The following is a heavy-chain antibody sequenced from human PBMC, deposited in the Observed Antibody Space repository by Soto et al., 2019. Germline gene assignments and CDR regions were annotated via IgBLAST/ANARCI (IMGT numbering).Heavy chain of an antibody. D-gene: IGHD1-7*01. CDR2: IIPILGIA. CDR1: GGTFSSYT. V-gene: IGHV1-69*08. Sequence: QVQLVQSGAEVKKPGSSVKVSCTASGGTFSSYTISWVRQAPGQGLEWMGRIIPILGIANYAQKFQGRVTIAADKSPSTAYMELSSLRSEDTAVYYCARDLALGLEVRPNHWFDPWGQGTLVTVSS. J-gene: IGHJ5*02. CDR3: ARDLALGLEVRPNHWFDP.